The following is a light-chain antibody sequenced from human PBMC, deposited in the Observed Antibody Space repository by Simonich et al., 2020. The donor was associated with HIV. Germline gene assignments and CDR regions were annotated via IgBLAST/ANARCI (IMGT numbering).Light chain of an antibody. CDR1: SRDVGGYNY. J-gene: IGLJ2*01. Sequence: QSALTQPASVSGSPGQSITISCTGPSRDVGGYNYVSWYQQHPGKAPKLIIYDVSKRPSGVSNRFSGSKSGNTASLTISGLQAEDEADYFCSSYSTSSTSVVFGGGTKLTVL. CDR2: DVS. V-gene: IGLV2-14*01. CDR3: SSYSTSSTSVV.